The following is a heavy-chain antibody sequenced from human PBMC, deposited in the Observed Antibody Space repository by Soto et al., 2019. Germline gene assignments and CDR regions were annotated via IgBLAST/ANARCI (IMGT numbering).Heavy chain of an antibody. CDR1: GFTVSLNY. V-gene: IGHV3-53*01. D-gene: IGHD3-22*01. J-gene: IGHJ3*02. CDR3: ARAYYYDSSGYPNAFDM. CDR2: IYSGGTT. Sequence: GGSLRLSCAASGFTVSLNYMGWVRQAPGKGLEWVSVIYSGGTTYYADSVKGRFTISRDNSKHRVYLQMDSLRAEDTAVYYCARAYYYDSSGYPNAFDMWGQGTMVTVSS.